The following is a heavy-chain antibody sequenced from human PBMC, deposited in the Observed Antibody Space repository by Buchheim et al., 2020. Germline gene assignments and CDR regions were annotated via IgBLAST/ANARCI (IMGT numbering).Heavy chain of an antibody. J-gene: IGHJ6*03. CDR3: ARDQYSSSWYGGYYYCYMDV. Sequence: EVQLVESGGGLVQPGGSLTLSCAASGFTFSSYWMSWVRQAPGKGLEWVANIKQDGSEKYYVDSGEGRFTIARDNAKNSRDLQMNSLRAEDTAVYYCARDQYSSSWYGGYYYCYMDVWGKGTT. CDR2: IKQDGSEK. CDR1: GFTFSSYW. D-gene: IGHD6-13*01. V-gene: IGHV3-7*01.